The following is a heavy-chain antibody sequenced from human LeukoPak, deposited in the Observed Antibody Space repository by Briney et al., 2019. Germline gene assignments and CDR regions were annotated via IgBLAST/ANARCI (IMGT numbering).Heavy chain of an antibody. CDR3: ARVTTVTRHFDY. J-gene: IGHJ4*02. CDR2: ISSSSSYI. V-gene: IGHV3-21*01. CDR1: GFTVSSNY. D-gene: IGHD4-17*01. Sequence: GGSLRLSCAASGFTVSSNYMSWVRQAPGKGLEWVSSISSSSSYIYYADSVKGRFTISRDNAKNSLYLQMNSLRAEDTAVYYCARVTTVTRHFDYWGQGTLVTVSS.